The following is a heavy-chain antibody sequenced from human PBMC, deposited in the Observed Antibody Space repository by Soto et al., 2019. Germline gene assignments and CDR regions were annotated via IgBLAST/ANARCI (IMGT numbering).Heavy chain of an antibody. Sequence: QVQLVESGGGVVQPGRSLRLSCAASGFTFSSYGMHWVRQAPGKGLEWVAVISYDGSNKYYADSVKGRFTISRDNSKNTLYLQMTSLRAEDTAVYYCAKDRGPLTIFGTYYYGMDVWGQGTTVTVSS. D-gene: IGHD3-3*01. J-gene: IGHJ6*02. CDR3: AKDRGPLTIFGTYYYGMDV. V-gene: IGHV3-30*18. CDR1: GFTFSSYG. CDR2: ISYDGSNK.